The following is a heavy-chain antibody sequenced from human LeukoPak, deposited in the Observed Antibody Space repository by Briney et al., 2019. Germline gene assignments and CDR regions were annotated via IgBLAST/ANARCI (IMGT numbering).Heavy chain of an antibody. CDR1: GFTFNSFA. CDR3: ARDSLMSSSHLDY. Sequence: PGGSLRLSCAASGFTFNSFAMHWVRQAPGKGLEWVAVIWYDGSHTYYVDSVQGRSTISRDNPKNTLYLQMNSLRAEDTAVYYCARDSLMSSSHLDYWGQGTLVTVSS. V-gene: IGHV3-33*01. CDR2: IWYDGSHT. D-gene: IGHD6-6*01. J-gene: IGHJ4*02.